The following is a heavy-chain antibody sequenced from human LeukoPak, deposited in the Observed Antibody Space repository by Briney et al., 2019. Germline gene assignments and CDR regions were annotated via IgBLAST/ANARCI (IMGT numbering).Heavy chain of an antibody. V-gene: IGHV4-61*01. CDR3: ARDSLITAAGLVGMDV. Sequence: SETLSLTCTVSGGSVSSGTCYWSWIRQPPGKGLEWIGYIYYSGSTKYNPSLKSRVTISVDTSKNQFSLKLYSVTAADTAVYYCARDSLITAAGLVGMDVWGQGTTVTVSS. J-gene: IGHJ6*02. D-gene: IGHD6-13*01. CDR1: GGSVSSGTCY. CDR2: IYYSGST.